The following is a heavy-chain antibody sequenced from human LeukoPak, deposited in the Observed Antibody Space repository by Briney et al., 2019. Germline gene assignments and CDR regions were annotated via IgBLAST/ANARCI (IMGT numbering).Heavy chain of an antibody. J-gene: IGHJ4*02. CDR1: GGSISSGGYY. Sequence: PSETLSLTCTVSGGSISSGGYYWSWIRQHPGKGLEWIGYIYYSGSTYYNPSLKSRVTISVDTSKNQFSLKLSSVTAADTAVYYCARSVRPKRSFDYWGQGTLVTVSS. CDR2: IYYSGST. CDR3: ARSVRPKRSFDY. D-gene: IGHD3-16*01. V-gene: IGHV4-31*03.